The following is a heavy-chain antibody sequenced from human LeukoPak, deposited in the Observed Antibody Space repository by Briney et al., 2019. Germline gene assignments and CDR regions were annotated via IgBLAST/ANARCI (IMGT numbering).Heavy chain of an antibody. D-gene: IGHD3-10*01. V-gene: IGHV3-66*01. J-gene: IGHJ4*02. Sequence: GGSLRLSCAASGFTVSSNYMSWVRQAPGKGLEWVSVIYSGGSTYYADSVKGRFTISRDNSKNTLYLQMNSLRAEDTAVYYCAREDYYGSGSYYNRDYWGQGTLVTVSS. CDR3: AREDYYGSGSYYNRDY. CDR1: GFTVSSNY. CDR2: IYSGGST.